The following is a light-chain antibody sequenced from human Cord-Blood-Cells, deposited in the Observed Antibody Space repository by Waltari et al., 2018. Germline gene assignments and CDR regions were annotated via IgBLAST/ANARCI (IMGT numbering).Light chain of an antibody. CDR1: QSISSY. CDR2: AAS. Sequence: DIQMTQSPSSLSASVGDRVTITCRASQSISSYLNWYQQKPGKAPKLLIYAASSLQSGVPSRVSGSGSETDFTLTIISLQPEDSSTYHRQQSYSTPFTFGPGTKVDIK. J-gene: IGKJ3*01. V-gene: IGKV1-39*01. CDR3: QQSYSTPFT.